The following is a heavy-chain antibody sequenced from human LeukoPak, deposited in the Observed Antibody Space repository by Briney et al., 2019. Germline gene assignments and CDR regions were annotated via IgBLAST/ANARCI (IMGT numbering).Heavy chain of an antibody. CDR1: GGSISSSSYY. CDR2: IYYSGST. J-gene: IGHJ4*02. V-gene: IGHV4-39*07. Sequence: PSETLSLTCTVSGGSISSSSYYWGWIRQPPGKGLEWIGSIYYSGSTYYNPSLKSRVTISVDTSKNQFSLKLSSVTAADTAVYYCARARYCSGGSCYGGDIDYWGQGTLVTVSS. D-gene: IGHD2-15*01. CDR3: ARARYCSGGSCYGGDIDY.